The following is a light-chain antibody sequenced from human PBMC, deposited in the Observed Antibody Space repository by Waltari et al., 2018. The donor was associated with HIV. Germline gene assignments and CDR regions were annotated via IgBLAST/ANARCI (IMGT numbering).Light chain of an antibody. CDR2: EVS. V-gene: IGKV2D-29*01. J-gene: IGKJ4*01. CDR3: MQSIDLPPT. CDR1: RSLLKSDGKTY. Sequence: DLVMTQTPLSLSVTPGQSATISCNASRSLLKSDGKTYLFWYLQRSGQAPHLLIYEVSNRFSGVSDRFTGSGSGTDFTLEIRRVEAGDVGVYYCMQSIDLPPTFGGGTKVEI.